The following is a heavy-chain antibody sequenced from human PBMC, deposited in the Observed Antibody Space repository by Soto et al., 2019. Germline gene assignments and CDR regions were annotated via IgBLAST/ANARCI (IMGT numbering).Heavy chain of an antibody. CDR3: ARPVGATSYFDY. CDR2: IYYSGST. V-gene: IGHV4-39*01. D-gene: IGHD1-26*01. J-gene: IGHJ4*02. CDR1: GGSISSSSYY. Sequence: KTSETLSLTCTVSGGSISSSSYYWGWIRQPPGKGLEWIGSIYYSGSTYYNPSLKSRVTISVDTSKNQFSLKLSSVTAADTAVYYCARPVGATSYFDYWGQGTLVTVSS.